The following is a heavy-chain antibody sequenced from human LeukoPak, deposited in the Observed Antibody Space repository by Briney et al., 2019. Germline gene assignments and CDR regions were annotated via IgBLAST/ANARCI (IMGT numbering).Heavy chain of an antibody. V-gene: IGHV3-23*01. CDR2: ISGSGGST. J-gene: IGHJ4*02. Sequence: GGSLRLSCAASGLTFSTYAMSWVRQPPGKGLEWISAISGSGGSTYYADSVKGRFTISRDNSKNTLYLQMNSLRAEDTAVYFCAKVLEGWLAFDCWGQGALVTVSS. D-gene: IGHD6-19*01. CDR1: GLTFSTYA. CDR3: AKVLEGWLAFDC.